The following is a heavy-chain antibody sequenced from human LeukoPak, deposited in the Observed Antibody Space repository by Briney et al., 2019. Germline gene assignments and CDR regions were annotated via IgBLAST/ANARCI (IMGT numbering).Heavy chain of an antibody. CDR3: ARAYSSGWFVVGY. V-gene: IGHV1-2*02. J-gene: IGHJ4*02. D-gene: IGHD6-19*01. CDR2: INPNSGGT. CDR1: GYTFTGYY. Sequence: ASVKVSCKASGYTFTGYYIHWVRQAPGQGLEWMGWINPNSGGTNYAQKFQGRVTMTRDTSISTAYMELSGLRSDDTAVYYCARAYSSGWFVVGYWGQGTLVTVSS.